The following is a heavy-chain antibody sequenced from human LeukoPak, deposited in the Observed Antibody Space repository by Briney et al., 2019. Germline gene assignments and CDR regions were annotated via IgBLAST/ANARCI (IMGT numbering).Heavy chain of an antibody. V-gene: IGHV3-23*01. D-gene: IGHD4-11*01. J-gene: IGHJ4*02. CDR3: VRLYDDYTNGHFDS. CDR1: GFTFSSYG. CDR2: FGGGGGST. Sequence: GGSLRLSCAASGFTFSSYGMSWVRQAPGKGLEWVSSFGGGGGSTYYADSVKGRFTISRDNSKNSLYLQLNSLRAEDTAVYYCVRLYDDYTNGHFDSWGQGTLVTVSS.